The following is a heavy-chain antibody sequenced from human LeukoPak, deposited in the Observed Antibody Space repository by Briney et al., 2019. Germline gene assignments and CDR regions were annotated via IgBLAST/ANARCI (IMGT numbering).Heavy chain of an antibody. Sequence: SETLSLTCTVSGGSISSYYWSWIRQPPGKGLEWIGYIYYSGSTNYNPSLKSRVTISVDTSKNQFSLKLSSVTAADTAVYYCARVKSYYEVDYWGQGTLVTVSS. CDR3: ARVKSYYEVDY. V-gene: IGHV4-59*01. D-gene: IGHD1-26*01. CDR1: GGSISSYY. J-gene: IGHJ4*02. CDR2: IYYSGST.